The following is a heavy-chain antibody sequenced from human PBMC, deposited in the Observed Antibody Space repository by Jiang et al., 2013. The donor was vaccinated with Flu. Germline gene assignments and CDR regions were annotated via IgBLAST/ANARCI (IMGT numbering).Heavy chain of an antibody. D-gene: IGHD3-16*02. J-gene: IGHJ3*02. CDR1: GFSLSTIGVG. CDR2: LYWDADR. Sequence: KPTQTLTLTCTFSGFSLSTIGVGVGWIRQPPGEALEWLALLYWDADRRYSPSLKNRLTITKDTSKNQVVLTMTNMDPVDTATYYCAHLMITFGGFIAHDAFDIWGQGTMVTVSS. CDR3: AHLMITFGGFIAHDAFDI. V-gene: IGHV2-5*02.